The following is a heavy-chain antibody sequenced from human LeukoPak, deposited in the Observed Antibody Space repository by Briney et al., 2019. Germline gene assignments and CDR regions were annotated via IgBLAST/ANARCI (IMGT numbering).Heavy chain of an antibody. CDR3: AKDDDWLRFEH. CDR2: ISGSGGRT. D-gene: IGHD5-12*01. Sequence: GGTLRLSCAASGFTFSSHGMNWVRQAPGKGLEWVSGISGSGGRTYYADSVKGRFTISRDNSNHMLYLQMNSLIAEDTAIYYCAKDDDWLRFEHWGRGTPVSVSS. J-gene: IGHJ4*02. CDR1: GFTFSSHG. V-gene: IGHV3-23*01.